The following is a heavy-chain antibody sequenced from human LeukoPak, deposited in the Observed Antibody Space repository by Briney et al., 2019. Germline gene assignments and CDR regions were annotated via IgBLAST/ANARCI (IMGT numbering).Heavy chain of an antibody. Sequence: PGVSLRLSCEASGFRFSTGWMSWIRQGPGEGLEWVARIKTKSDGGAKDYAAAVNGRFTISRDDSKNTVYLQLSSLKSEDAGVYYCVTDRGDFDHWGQGTPVTVSS. CDR2: IKTKSDGGAK. J-gene: IGHJ4*02. D-gene: IGHD5-24*01. CDR3: VTDRGDFDH. CDR1: GFRFSTGW. V-gene: IGHV3-15*05.